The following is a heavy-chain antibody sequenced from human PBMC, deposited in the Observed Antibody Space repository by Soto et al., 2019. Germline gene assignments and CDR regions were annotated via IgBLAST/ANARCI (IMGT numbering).Heavy chain of an antibody. Sequence: PGKGLEWIGYIYCSGSTNYNPSLKSRVTISVDTSKYQFSLKLSTVTAADTGVYYCVRGVQWFGELLVYYMDVWGKGTTVTVSS. CDR3: VRGVQWFGELLVYYMDV. CDR2: IYCSGST. D-gene: IGHD3-10*01. J-gene: IGHJ6*03. V-gene: IGHV4-59*08.